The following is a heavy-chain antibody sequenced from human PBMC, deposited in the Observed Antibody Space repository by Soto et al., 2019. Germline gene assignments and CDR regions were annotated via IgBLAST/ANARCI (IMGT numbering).Heavy chain of an antibody. CDR2: IFSNDEK. CDR3: ASAYSTSRYGFAP. J-gene: IGHJ5*02. Sequence: QVTVKESGPVLVKPTETLTLTCTVSGFSLSNAGLGVSWIRQPPGKALEWLAHIFSNDEKSYSTSLKSKLTISKDTSKSQVVLTLTNMDHVDTATYYCASAYSTSRYGFAPWGQGTLVTVSS. D-gene: IGHD6-13*01. V-gene: IGHV2-26*01. CDR1: GFSLSNAGLG.